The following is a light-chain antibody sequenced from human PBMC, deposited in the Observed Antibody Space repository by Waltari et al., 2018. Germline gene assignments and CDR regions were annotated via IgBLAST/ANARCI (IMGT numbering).Light chain of an antibody. CDR3: NSRDSSGNHVI. CDR1: TLRAYY. J-gene: IGLJ2*01. CDR2: GKN. Sequence: SSELTQDPTVSVALGPTVRIPCQGDTLRAYYSSLYQLKPGQAPVLLIYGKNNRPSGIPDRFSGSTSGNTSSLTITGAQAEDEADFYCNSRDSSGNHVIFGGGTKLTVL. V-gene: IGLV3-19*01.